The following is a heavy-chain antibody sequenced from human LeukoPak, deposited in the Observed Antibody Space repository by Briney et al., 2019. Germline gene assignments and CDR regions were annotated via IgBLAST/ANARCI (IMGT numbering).Heavy chain of an antibody. CDR2: INPSGGST. CDR3: ARGQTWIQLWSHQYYFDY. Sequence: GASVKVSCKASGYTFTSYYMHWVRQAPGQGLEWMGIINPSGGSTSYAQKFQGRVTMTRDMSTSTVYMELSSLRSEDTAVYYCARGQTWIQLWSHQYYFDYWGQGTLVTVSS. V-gene: IGHV1-46*01. D-gene: IGHD5-18*01. J-gene: IGHJ4*02. CDR1: GYTFTSYY.